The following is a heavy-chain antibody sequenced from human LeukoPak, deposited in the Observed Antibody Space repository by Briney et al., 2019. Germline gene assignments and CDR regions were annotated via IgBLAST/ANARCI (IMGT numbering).Heavy chain of an antibody. CDR2: IYSGGST. D-gene: IGHD3-22*01. V-gene: IGHV3-53*01. J-gene: IGHJ4*02. Sequence: GGSLRLSCAASGFTVSSNYMSWVRQAPGKELEWVSVIYSGGSTYYADSVKGRFTISRDNSKNTLYLQMNSLRAEDTAVYYCARGGVYYYDSSGYVDYWGQGTLVTVSS. CDR3: ARGGVYYYDSSGYVDY. CDR1: GFTVSSNY.